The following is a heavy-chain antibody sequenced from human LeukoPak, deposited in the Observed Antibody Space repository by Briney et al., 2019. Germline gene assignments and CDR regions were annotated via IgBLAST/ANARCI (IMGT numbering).Heavy chain of an antibody. CDR2: IPYYGSDK. CDR1: GFAFSSYA. D-gene: IGHD3-22*01. V-gene: IGHV3-30*01. J-gene: IGHJ4*02. CDR3: ATYYYDSATDY. Sequence: GGSLRLSCAASGFAFSSYAMHWVRQAPGKGLEWVAVIPYYGSDKYYADSVKGRFTISRDNSKNTLYPQMDSLRAEDTAVYYCATYYYDSATDYWGQGTLVTVSS.